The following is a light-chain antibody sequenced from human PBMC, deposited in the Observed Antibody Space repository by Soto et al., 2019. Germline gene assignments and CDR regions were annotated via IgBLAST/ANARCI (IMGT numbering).Light chain of an antibody. J-gene: IGKJ1*01. CDR2: GAS. Sequence: EIVMTQSPATLSVSPGERATLSCRASPSVSSNLAWYQQKPGQAPRLLIYGASTRATGIPPGFSGSGSGTDITLTISSLQSEDLGVYYCQEYSDWWTFGQGTKVEIK. CDR3: QEYSDWWT. CDR1: PSVSSN. V-gene: IGKV3-15*01.